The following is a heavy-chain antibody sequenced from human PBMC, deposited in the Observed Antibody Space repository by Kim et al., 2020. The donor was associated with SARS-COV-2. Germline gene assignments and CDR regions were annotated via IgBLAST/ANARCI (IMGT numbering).Heavy chain of an antibody. J-gene: IGHJ4*02. V-gene: IGHV3-23*01. CDR3: AKTGASYYYDSSGYYPSY. D-gene: IGHD3-22*01. Sequence: KGRFTISRDNSKNTLYLQMNSLRAEDTAVYYCAKTGASYYYDSSGYYPSYWGQGTLVTVSS.